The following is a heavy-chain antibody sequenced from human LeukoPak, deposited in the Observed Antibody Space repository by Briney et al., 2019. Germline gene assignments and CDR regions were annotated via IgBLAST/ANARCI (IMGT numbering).Heavy chain of an antibody. CDR3: ARPSSSSGWSEFDS. Sequence: GGSLRLSCAASGFTFSSFGMHWVRQAPGEGLEWVALIWYDGIEKSYADSVKGRFTISRDNSKNTLYLQMNSLRAEDTAVYYCARPSSSSGWSEFDSWGQGTLVTVSS. D-gene: IGHD6-19*01. V-gene: IGHV3-33*01. J-gene: IGHJ4*02. CDR2: IWYDGIEK. CDR1: GFTFSSFG.